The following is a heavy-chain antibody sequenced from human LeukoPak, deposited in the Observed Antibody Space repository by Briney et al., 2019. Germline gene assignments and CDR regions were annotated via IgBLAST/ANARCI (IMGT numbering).Heavy chain of an antibody. J-gene: IGHJ4*02. CDR1: GFTVSSNY. CDR3: TGAGIAAAGFDY. V-gene: IGHV3-53*01. D-gene: IGHD6-13*01. CDR2: IYSGGST. Sequence: PGGSLRLSCVASGFTVSSNYMSWVRQAPGKGLEWVSVIYSGGSTYYADSVKGRFTISRDNSKNTLYLQMNSLRAEDTAVYYCTGAGIAAAGFDYWGQGTLVTVSS.